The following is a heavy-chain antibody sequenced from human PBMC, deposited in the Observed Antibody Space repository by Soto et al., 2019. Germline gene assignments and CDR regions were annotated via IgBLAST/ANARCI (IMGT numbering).Heavy chain of an antibody. V-gene: IGHV3-23*01. CDR2: ISGSGGNT. CDR3: ARSEGFYYWHYGVDV. Sequence: PGGSLRLSCVGSGFIVNSFALNWVRQAPGGGLEWVSGISGSGGNTYYADSVKGRFTVSRDNPKRTVLLQMNKLRAEDTGVYYCARSEGFYYWHYGVDVWGQGTTVTVSS. J-gene: IGHJ6*02. CDR1: GFIVNSFA.